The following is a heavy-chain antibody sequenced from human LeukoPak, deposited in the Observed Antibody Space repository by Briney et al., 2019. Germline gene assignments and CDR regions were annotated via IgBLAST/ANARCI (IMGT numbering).Heavy chain of an antibody. Sequence: PSETLSLTCTVSGGSISGYHWNWIRQPPGKGLEWIGYIYYSGSTDSNPSLKSRVTISVDTSKNQFSLKLSSVTAADTAVYYCARGLKYGDYVSWFDPWGQGTLVTVSS. D-gene: IGHD4-17*01. CDR1: GGSISGYH. J-gene: IGHJ5*02. CDR2: IYYSGST. CDR3: ARGLKYGDYVSWFDP. V-gene: IGHV4-59*01.